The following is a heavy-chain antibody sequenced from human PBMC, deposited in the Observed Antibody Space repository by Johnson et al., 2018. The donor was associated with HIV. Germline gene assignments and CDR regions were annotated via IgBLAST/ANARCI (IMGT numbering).Heavy chain of an antibody. CDR3: ARARRGAFDI. CDR1: GFSFTTI. J-gene: IGHJ3*02. Sequence: VQLVESGGGLVQPGGSLRLSCVVSGFSFTTIMTWLRQAPGKGLEWVANINQDGSETSYVDSVKGRFTISRDNAENSLYLQMTSLRAEDTAMYYCARARRGAFDIWGQGTMVTVSS. CDR2: INQDGSET. V-gene: IGHV3-7*04.